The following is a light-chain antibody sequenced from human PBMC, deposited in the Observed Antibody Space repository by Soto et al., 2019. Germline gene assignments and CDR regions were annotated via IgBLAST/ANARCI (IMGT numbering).Light chain of an antibody. J-gene: IGKJ1*01. CDR2: GAS. CDR1: QSVSSN. Sequence: EHVLPRCPGTLSLSPGERATLSCRASQSVSSNLAWYQQKPGQAPRLLIYGASTRATGIPARVSGSGSGTDFNLSISSLEPEDLAVYECQPYDTSTRAVGQGTKGAIK. CDR3: QPYDTSTRA. V-gene: IGKV3-20*01.